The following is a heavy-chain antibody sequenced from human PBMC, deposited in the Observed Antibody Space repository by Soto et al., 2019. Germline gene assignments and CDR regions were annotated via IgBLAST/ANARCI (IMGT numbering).Heavy chain of an antibody. D-gene: IGHD6-6*01. CDR3: PRGRGEQLVTFDY. J-gene: IGHJ4*02. V-gene: IGHV4-30-2*01. CDR2: IYHSGST. Sequence: PSETLSLTCAVSGGSISSGGYSWSWIRQPPGKGLEWIGYIYHSGSTYYNPSLKSRGTISVDRSKNQFSLKLSSVTAEDTAVYYCPRGRGEQLVTFDYWGQGTLVTVSS. CDR1: GGSISSGGYS.